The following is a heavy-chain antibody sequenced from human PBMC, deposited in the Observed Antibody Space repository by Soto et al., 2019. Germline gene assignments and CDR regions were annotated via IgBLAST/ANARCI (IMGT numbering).Heavy chain of an antibody. V-gene: IGHV3-23*01. J-gene: IGHJ5*02. CDR2: ISGSGGNT. Sequence: GGSLRLCCAASGFTFSSYVMSWVRQAPGKGLGWVSAISGSGGNTYYADSVKGRFTISSDNSKNTLFLQMNSLRAEDTALYFCAKEMGDNYDSSGSCFDPWGQGTLDTVSS. CDR1: GFTFSSYV. CDR3: AKEMGDNYDSSGSCFDP. D-gene: IGHD3-22*01.